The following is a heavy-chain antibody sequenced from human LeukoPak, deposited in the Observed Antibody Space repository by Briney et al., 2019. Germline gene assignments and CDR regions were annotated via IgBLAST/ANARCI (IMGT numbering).Heavy chain of an antibody. CDR2: ISSSSYI. J-gene: IGHJ4*02. D-gene: IGHD3-22*01. Sequence: GSLRLSCAASGFTFSSYSMNWVRQAPGKGLEWVSSISSSSYIYYADSVKGRFTISRDNAKNSLYLQMNSLRAEDTAVYYCARDAIHSYYYDSSGPPQYYFDYWGQGTLVTVSS. CDR1: GFTFSSYS. V-gene: IGHV3-21*01. CDR3: ARDAIHSYYYDSSGPPQYYFDY.